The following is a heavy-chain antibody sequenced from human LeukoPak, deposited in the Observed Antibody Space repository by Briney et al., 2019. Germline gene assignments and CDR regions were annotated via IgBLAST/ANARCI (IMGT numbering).Heavy chain of an antibody. D-gene: IGHD3-3*01. CDR3: AKDHLMLTIFGVVSDY. Sequence: HPGGSLRLSCAASGFTFSSYAMSWVRQAPGKGLEWVSAISGSGGSTYYADSVKGRFTISRDNSKNTLYLQMNSLRAEDTAVYYCAKDHLMLTIFGVVSDYWGQGTLVTVSS. J-gene: IGHJ4*02. CDR2: ISGSGGST. CDR1: GFTFSSYA. V-gene: IGHV3-23*01.